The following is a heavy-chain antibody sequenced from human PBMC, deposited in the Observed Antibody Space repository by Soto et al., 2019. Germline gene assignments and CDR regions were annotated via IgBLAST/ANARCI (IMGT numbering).Heavy chain of an antibody. J-gene: IGHJ5*02. Sequence: QVQQVQSGAEVKKPGASVKVSCKASGYIFTNYYMHWVRQAPGQGLEWMGIINPSGDSTTYPQKSQGKFTMPRNTTTTKAHRKRSGRSPEATAGIYWARRTWPNTGFDPWGRGTLVTSPS. CDR1: GYIFTNYY. CDR3: ARRTWPNTGFDP. CDR2: INPSGDST. V-gene: IGHV1-46*01.